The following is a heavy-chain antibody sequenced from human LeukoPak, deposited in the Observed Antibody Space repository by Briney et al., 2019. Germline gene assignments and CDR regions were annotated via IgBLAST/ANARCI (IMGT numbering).Heavy chain of an antibody. D-gene: IGHD3-9*01. CDR3: ARGGYDILSPNWFDP. J-gene: IGHJ5*02. CDR1: GGTFTSYG. CDR2: ISAYNGNT. Sequence: ASVTVSCKASGGTFTSYGISWVRQAPGQGLEGMGWISAYNGNTNYAQKLQGRVTMTTDTSTSTAYMELRSLRSDDTAVYYCARGGYDILSPNWFDPWGQGTLVTVSS. V-gene: IGHV1-18*01.